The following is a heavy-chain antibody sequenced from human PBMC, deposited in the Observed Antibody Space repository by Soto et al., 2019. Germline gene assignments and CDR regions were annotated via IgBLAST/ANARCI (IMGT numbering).Heavy chain of an antibody. D-gene: IGHD3-10*01. Sequence: SETLSLTCAVYGGSFSGYYWSWIRQPPGKGLEWIGEINHSGSTNYNPSLKSRVTISVDTSKNQFSLKLSSVTAADTVVYYCARIRYGSGSHYPLLDYWGQGTLVTVSS. CDR2: INHSGST. CDR1: GGSFSGYY. V-gene: IGHV4-34*01. J-gene: IGHJ4*02. CDR3: ARIRYGSGSHYPLLDY.